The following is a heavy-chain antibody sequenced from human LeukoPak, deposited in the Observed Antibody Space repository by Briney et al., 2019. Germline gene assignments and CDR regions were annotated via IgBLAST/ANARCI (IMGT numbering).Heavy chain of an antibody. CDR2: INPNSGGT. D-gene: IGHD3-10*01. Sequence: GASVKVSCKASGYTFTGYYMHWVRQAPGQGLEWMGWINPNSGGTNYAQKFQGRVTMTRDTSISTAYMELSRLRSDDTAVYYCARASNYYGSGSYSPGIDPWGQGTLVAVSS. V-gene: IGHV1-2*02. J-gene: IGHJ5*02. CDR3: ARASNYYGSGSYSPGIDP. CDR1: GYTFTGYY.